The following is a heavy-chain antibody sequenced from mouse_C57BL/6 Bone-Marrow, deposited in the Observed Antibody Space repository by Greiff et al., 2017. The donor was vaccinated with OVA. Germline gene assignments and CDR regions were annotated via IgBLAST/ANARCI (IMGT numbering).Heavy chain of an antibody. V-gene: IGHV1-64*01. CDR2: IHPNSGST. CDR3: ARLEISGPWFAY. CDR1: GYTFTSYW. J-gene: IGHJ3*01. Sequence: QVQLQQPGAELVKPGASVKLSCKASGYTFTSYWMHWVKQRPGQGLEWIGMIHPNSGSTNYNEKYKSKATLTVDKSSSTAYMQLSSLTSEDSAVYYCARLEISGPWFAYWGLGTLVTVSA.